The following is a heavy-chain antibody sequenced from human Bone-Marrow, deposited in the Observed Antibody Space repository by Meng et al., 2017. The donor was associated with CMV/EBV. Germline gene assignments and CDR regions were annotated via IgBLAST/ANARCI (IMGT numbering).Heavy chain of an antibody. D-gene: IGHD1-1*01. V-gene: IGHV3-7*01. CDR2: IGEDGSEK. Sequence: GESLKISCVASGFNFSNYWMTWVRQAPGKGLEWVANIGEDGSEKFYVDSVKGRFTISRDNSKNTLYLQMNSLRAEDTAVYYCATGTAGQEYFQHWGQGTLVTVSS. CDR3: ATGTAGQEYFQH. CDR1: GFNFSNYW. J-gene: IGHJ1*01.